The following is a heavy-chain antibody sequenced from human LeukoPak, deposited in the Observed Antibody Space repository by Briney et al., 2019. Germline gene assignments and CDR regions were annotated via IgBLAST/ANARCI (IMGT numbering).Heavy chain of an antibody. D-gene: IGHD2-2*01. CDR2: IKQDGSEK. CDR1: GFTFSSYW. Sequence: AGGSLRLSCAASGFTFSSYWMSWVRQAPGKGLEWVANIKQDGSEKYYVDSVKGRFTISRDNAKNSLYLQMDSLRAEDTAVYYCAREDIVVVPAATLNDAFDIWGQGTMVTVSS. CDR3: AREDIVVVPAATLNDAFDI. J-gene: IGHJ3*02. V-gene: IGHV3-7*01.